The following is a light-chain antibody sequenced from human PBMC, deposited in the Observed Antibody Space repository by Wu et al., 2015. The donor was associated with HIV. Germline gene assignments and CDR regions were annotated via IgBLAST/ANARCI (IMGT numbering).Light chain of an antibody. CDR2: AAS. CDR1: QSISNY. Sequence: DIQMTQSPSSLSASVGDRVTITCRASQSISNYLNWYQQKPGKAPKLLIYAASSLQGGVPSGFSGSGSGTDFTLTITSLQPEDVATYYCQQSYSAPYTFGQGTKLEIK. J-gene: IGKJ2*01. V-gene: IGKV1-39*01. CDR3: QQSYSAPYT.